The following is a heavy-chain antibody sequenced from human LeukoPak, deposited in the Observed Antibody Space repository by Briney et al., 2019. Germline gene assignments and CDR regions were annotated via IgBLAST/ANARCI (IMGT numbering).Heavy chain of an antibody. Sequence: GGSLRLSCAASGLTFSIYAMSWVRQAPGKGLEWVSAISGSGGSTYYADSVKGRFTISRDNSKITLYLQMNSLRAEDTAVYYCAKVQDYYDSSGYYSYWGQGTLVTVSS. CDR3: AKVQDYYDSSGYYSY. V-gene: IGHV3-23*01. CDR1: GLTFSIYA. J-gene: IGHJ4*02. CDR2: ISGSGGST. D-gene: IGHD3-22*01.